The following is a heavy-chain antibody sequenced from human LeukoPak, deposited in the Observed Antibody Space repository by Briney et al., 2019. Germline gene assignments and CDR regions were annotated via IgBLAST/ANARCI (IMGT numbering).Heavy chain of an antibody. CDR3: ARVQRITMVRGVPGPLD. Sequence: SSVPVSCKASGGTFSSYAISWVRQAPGQGLEWMGGVIPIFGTAHYAQKFQGRVTITADKSTSTAYMELSSLRSEDTAVYYCARVQRITMVRGVPGPLDWGQGTLVTVSS. V-gene: IGHV1-69*06. J-gene: IGHJ4*02. CDR1: GGTFSSYA. D-gene: IGHD3-10*01. CDR2: VIPIFGTA.